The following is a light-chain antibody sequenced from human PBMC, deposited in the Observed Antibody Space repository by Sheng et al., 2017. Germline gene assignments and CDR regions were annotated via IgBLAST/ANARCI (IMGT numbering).Light chain of an antibody. CDR2: SAS. Sequence: DIQLTQTPSLLSTSVGDRVTITCRASQDIGTYLAWYQQKPGKAPMLLIYSASNLHSGVPSRFTGSGSGTEFTLTITYLLPEDFATYYCQQLHTSPTFGQGTRLDI. CDR1: QDIGTY. J-gene: IGKJ5*01. CDR3: QQLHTSPT. V-gene: IGKV1-9*01.